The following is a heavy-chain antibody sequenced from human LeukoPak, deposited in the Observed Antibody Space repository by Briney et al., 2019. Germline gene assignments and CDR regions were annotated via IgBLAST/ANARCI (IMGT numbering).Heavy chain of an antibody. CDR2: INPNSGAT. V-gene: IGHV1-2*02. D-gene: IGHD5-12*01. J-gene: IGHJ4*02. CDR3: ATYSGYAAY. Sequence: ASVKVSCKASGYTFTVYWMHWVRQAPGEGLEWMGWINPNSGATNYAQKFQGRVTMTEDTYTDTAYMELSSLRSEDTAVYYCATYSGYAAYWGQGTLVSVSS. CDR1: GYTFTVYW.